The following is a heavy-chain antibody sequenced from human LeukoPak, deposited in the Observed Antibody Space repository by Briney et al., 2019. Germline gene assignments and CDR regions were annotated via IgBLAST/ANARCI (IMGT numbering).Heavy chain of an antibody. CDR1: GGSISSGGYY. CDR2: IYYSGST. D-gene: IGHD4-17*01. V-gene: IGHV4-31*03. J-gene: IGHJ2*01. CDR3: ARDHWAPGDYGGWYFDL. Sequence: SQTLSLTCTVSGGSISSGGYYWSWIRQYPGKGLEWIGYIYYSGSTYYNPSLKSRVTISVDTSKNQFSLKLSSVTAADTAVYYCARDHWAPGDYGGWYFDLWGRGTLVTVSS.